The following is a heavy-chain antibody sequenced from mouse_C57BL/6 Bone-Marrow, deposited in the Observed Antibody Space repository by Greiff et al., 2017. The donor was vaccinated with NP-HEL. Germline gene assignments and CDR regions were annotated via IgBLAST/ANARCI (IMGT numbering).Heavy chain of an antibody. CDR3: ARVITTEWYFDV. V-gene: IGHV1-81*01. Sequence: QVQLKESGAELARPGASVKLSCKASGYTFTSYGISWVKQRTGQGLEWIGEIYPRSGNTYYNEKFKGKATLTADKSSSTAYMELRSLTSEDSAVYFCARVITTEWYFDVWGTGTTVTVSS. J-gene: IGHJ1*03. CDR1: GYTFTSYG. D-gene: IGHD1-2*01. CDR2: IYPRSGNT.